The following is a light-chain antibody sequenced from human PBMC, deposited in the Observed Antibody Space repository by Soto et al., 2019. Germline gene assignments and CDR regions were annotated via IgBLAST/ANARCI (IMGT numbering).Light chain of an antibody. Sequence: EIVMTQSPATLSVPPGERVTLSCRASRSVNSNLAWYQQKPGRGPRLLIYDASTRATGIPARFSGSGSGTEFTLTISSLQSEDFAVYYCQQYNNWLRWTFGQGTKV. V-gene: IGKV3-15*01. CDR2: DAS. CDR1: RSVNSN. CDR3: QQYNNWLRWT. J-gene: IGKJ1*01.